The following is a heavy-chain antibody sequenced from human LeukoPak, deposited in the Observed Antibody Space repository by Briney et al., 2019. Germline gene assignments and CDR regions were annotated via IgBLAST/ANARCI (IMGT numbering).Heavy chain of an antibody. J-gene: IGHJ4*02. V-gene: IGHV3-30*02. CDR2: IRYDGSEK. Sequence: GGSLRLSCAASGFTFSSYGVHWVRQAPGKGLEWVAFIRYDGSEKYYGDSVKGRFTISRDNSKNTLYVQINSLRAEDTAVYYCAKGGGGVGTPFDCWGQGTLVTVSS. CDR3: AKGGGGVGTPFDC. CDR1: GFTFSSYG. D-gene: IGHD3-16*01.